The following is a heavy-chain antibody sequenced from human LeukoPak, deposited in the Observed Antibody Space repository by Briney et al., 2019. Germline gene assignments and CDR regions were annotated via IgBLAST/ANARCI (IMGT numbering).Heavy chain of an antibody. CDR3: ARSTYDSSGYYDATDLGY. CDR2: IIPIFGTA. CDR1: GGTFSSYA. V-gene: IGHV1-69*01. Sequence: GSSVRVSCKASGGTFSSYAISWVRQAPGQWLEWMGGIIPIFGTANYAQKFHGRVTITADESTSTAYMELSSLRSEDTAVYYCARSTYDSSGYYDATDLGYWGQGTLVTVSS. J-gene: IGHJ4*02. D-gene: IGHD3-22*01.